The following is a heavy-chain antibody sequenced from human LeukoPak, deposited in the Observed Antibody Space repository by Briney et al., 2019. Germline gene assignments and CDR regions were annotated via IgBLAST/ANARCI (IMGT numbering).Heavy chain of an antibody. CDR1: GGSISSYY. CDR3: ARQKWYYGSGSYFDY. V-gene: IGHV4-59*08. J-gene: IGHJ4*02. CDR2: IYYSGST. D-gene: IGHD3-10*01. Sequence: SETLSLTCTVSGGSISSYYWSWIRQPPGKGLEWIGYIYYSGSTNYNPSLKSRVTISVDTSKNQFSLKLSSVTAADTAVYYCARQKWYYGSGSYFDYWGQGTLVTVSS.